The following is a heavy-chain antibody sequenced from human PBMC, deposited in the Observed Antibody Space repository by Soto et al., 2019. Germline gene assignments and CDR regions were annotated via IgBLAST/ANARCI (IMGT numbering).Heavy chain of an antibody. CDR3: ARILNYMDV. D-gene: IGHD2-15*01. V-gene: IGHV4-34*09. J-gene: IGHJ6*03. CDR1: GGSFSGYY. Sequence: SETLSLTCXVYGGSFSGYYWSWIRQPPGKGLEWIGDIYHSGSTYYNPSLKSRVTISVDTSKNQFSLKLSSVTAADTAVYYCARILNYMDVWGKGTTVTVSS. CDR2: IYHSGST.